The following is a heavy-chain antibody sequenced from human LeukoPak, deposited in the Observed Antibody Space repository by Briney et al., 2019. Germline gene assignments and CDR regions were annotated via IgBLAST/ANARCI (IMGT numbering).Heavy chain of an antibody. CDR2: IYYSGST. J-gene: IGHJ5*02. V-gene: IGHV4-39*01. CDR1: GGSISSSSYY. CDR3: ARGGIAVAGTSRGDWFDP. Sequence: SETLSLTCTVSGGSISSSSYYWGWIRQPPGKGLEWIGSIYYSGSTYYNPSLKSRVTISVDTSKNQFSLKLSSVTAADTAVYYCARGGIAVAGTSRGDWFDPWGQGTLVTVSS. D-gene: IGHD6-19*01.